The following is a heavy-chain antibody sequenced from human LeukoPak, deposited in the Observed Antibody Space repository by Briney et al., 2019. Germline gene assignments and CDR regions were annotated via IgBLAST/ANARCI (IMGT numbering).Heavy chain of an antibody. CDR2: FISADST. J-gene: IGHJ4*02. CDR1: AFRNYA. V-gene: IGHV3-23*01. D-gene: IGHD1-26*01. CDR3: APPPYSGKN. Sequence: QPGGSLRLSCAASAFRNYAMSWVRQAPGRGLEWVSTFISADSTHYADSVKGRFTISRDNSKNTLYLQMNSPRAEDTAVYYCAPPPYSGKNWGQGTLVTVSS.